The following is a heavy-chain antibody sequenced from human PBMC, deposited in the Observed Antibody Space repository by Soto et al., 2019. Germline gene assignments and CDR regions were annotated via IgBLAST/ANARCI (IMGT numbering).Heavy chain of an antibody. CDR2: IFSNDEK. Sequence: QVTLKESGPVLVKPTETLTLTCTVSEFSLNIPRMGVTWIRQPPGRALEWLAHIFSNDEKSYSTSLKSRLTISKGTSKSQVVLTMTNMDPVDTATYSCARIRDGHTIGYWGQGTLVTVSS. CDR1: EFSLNIPRMG. CDR3: ARIRDGHTIGY. V-gene: IGHV2-26*01. J-gene: IGHJ4*02.